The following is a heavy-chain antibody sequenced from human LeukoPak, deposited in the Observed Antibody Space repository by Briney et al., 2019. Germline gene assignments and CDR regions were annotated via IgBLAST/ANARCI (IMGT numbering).Heavy chain of an antibody. CDR2: VYYSGGT. CDR3: ARRANTAPPYYFDY. CDR1: GTSITSFY. V-gene: IGHV4-59*01. Sequence: SETLSLTCTVSGTSITSFYWSWIRQPPGKGLEWIGYVYYSGGTNYNPSLKSRVTISLDTSKNQFSLKLSSVTAADTAVYYCARRANTAPPYYFDYWGQGTLVTVSS. D-gene: IGHD5-18*01. J-gene: IGHJ4*02.